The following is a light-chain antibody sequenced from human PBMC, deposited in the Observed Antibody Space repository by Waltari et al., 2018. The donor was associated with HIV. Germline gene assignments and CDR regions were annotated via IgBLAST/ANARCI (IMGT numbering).Light chain of an antibody. J-gene: IGKJ1*01. V-gene: IGKV3D-20*02. Sequence: EVVLTQSPATLSLSPGDSATLSCGASQSVNSRSLAWYQQRPGQAPRLLIYRASSRAPGIPDKFSGRGSGTEFTLTISRLEPDDFATYYCQQSSSALWTFGQGTKVEIK. CDR1: QSVNSRS. CDR3: QQSSSALWT. CDR2: RAS.